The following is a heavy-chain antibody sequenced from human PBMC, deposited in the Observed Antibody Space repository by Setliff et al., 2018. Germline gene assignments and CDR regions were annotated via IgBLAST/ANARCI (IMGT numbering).Heavy chain of an antibody. D-gene: IGHD6-19*01. J-gene: IGHJ4*02. CDR3: ARDWGSSGWYFDY. CDR1: GGSISPYY. V-gene: IGHV4-59*12. CDR2: IYHSGYT. Sequence: SETLSLTCTVSGGSISPYYWSWIRQPPGKGLEWIGYIYHSGYTSYNPSLKSRVTLSVDKSKNQFSLKLSSVTAADTAVYYCARDWGSSGWYFDYWGQGTLVTVSS.